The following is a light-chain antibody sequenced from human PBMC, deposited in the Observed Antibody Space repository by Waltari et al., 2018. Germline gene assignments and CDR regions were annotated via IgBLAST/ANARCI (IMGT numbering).Light chain of an antibody. CDR2: DVR. CDR1: SSDVGAYNY. CDR3: NSFTTSAIYV. V-gene: IGLV2-14*03. Sequence: QSALTQPASVSGSPGQSITISCTGTSSDVGAYNYVSLYQHHPGKAPKLMIYDVRKRHSGASAPVSGSKSGTTASPTSHGLQAEDEADYYCNSFTTSAIYVFGSVTKVTVL. J-gene: IGLJ1*01.